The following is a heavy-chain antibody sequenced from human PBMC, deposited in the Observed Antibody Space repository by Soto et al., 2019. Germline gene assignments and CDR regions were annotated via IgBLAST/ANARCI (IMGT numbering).Heavy chain of an antibody. D-gene: IGHD2-2*01. CDR3: ARDRCSSTSCYPARANWFDP. J-gene: IGHJ5*02. CDR2: IIPILGIA. Sequence: SVKVSCKASGGTFSSYTISWVRQAPGQGLEWMGRIIPILGIANYAQKFQGRVTITADKSTSTAYMELSSLRSEDTAVYYCARDRCSSTSCYPARANWFDPWGQGTLVTVSS. V-gene: IGHV1-69*04. CDR1: GGTFSSYT.